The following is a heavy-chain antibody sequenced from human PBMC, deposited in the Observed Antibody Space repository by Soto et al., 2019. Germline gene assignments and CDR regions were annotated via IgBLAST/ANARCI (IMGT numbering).Heavy chain of an antibody. D-gene: IGHD5-18*01. V-gene: IGHV4-39*01. J-gene: IGHJ4*02. CDR2: GYHGGNT. CDR3: ARHLSGYGYLYFEY. Sequence: QLQLQESGPELVKPSETQSLTCTVSGGSISSNSYYWAWIRQPPGKGLEWIGSGYHGGNTYYNPSHKSRVTISVDTSTNQFSLKLNSVTAADTAVYYCARHLSGYGYLYFEYWGQGILVTVSS. CDR1: GGSISSNSYY.